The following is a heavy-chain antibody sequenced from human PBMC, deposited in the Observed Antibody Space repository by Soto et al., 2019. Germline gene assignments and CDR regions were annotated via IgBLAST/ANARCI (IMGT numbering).Heavy chain of an antibody. CDR2: IYYSGST. D-gene: IGHD3-22*01. CDR1: GGSISSYY. CDR3: ASSYYYDSSGYYFDN. Sequence: SETLSLTCTVSGGSISSYYWSWIRQPPGKGLEWIGYIYYSGSTNYNPSLKSRVTISVDTSKNQFSLKLSSVTAADTAVYYCASSYYYDSSGYYFDNWGQGALVTVSS. J-gene: IGHJ4*02. V-gene: IGHV4-59*01.